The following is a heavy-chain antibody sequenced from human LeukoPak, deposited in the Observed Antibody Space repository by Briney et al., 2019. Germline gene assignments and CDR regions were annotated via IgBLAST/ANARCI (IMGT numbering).Heavy chain of an antibody. Sequence: SETLSLTCTVSGGSISGYYWSWIRQPPGKGLEWIGYIYYSGSTDYNPSLKSRVTISVDTSKNQFSLKLSSVTAADTAVYYCAREGRGGIPIFDYWGQGTLVTVSS. CDR3: AREGRGGIPIFDY. V-gene: IGHV4-59*12. D-gene: IGHD3-16*01. CDR2: IYYSGST. J-gene: IGHJ4*02. CDR1: GGSISGYY.